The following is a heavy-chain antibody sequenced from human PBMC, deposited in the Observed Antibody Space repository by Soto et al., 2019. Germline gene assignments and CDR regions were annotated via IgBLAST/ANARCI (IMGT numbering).Heavy chain of an antibody. J-gene: IGHJ6*02. CDR2: MNPNSGNT. D-gene: IGHD6-19*01. CDR1: GYTFTSYD. V-gene: IGHV1-8*01. Sequence: ASVKVSCKASGYTFTSYDINWVRQATVQGLEWMGWMNPNSGNTGYAQKFQGRVTMTRNTSIGTAYMELSSLRSEDTAVYYCARWGSSGWYDYYYYGMDVWGQGTTVTVSS. CDR3: ARWGSSGWYDYYYYGMDV.